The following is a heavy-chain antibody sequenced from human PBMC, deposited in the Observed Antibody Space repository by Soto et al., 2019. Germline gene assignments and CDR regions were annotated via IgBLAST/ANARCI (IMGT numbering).Heavy chain of an antibody. Sequence: EVQLVESGGDLVKPGGSLTLSCAASGFTFTNAWMNWVRQAPGKGLEWVGRNKNKAEGETTDYAAPVKGRFTISRDDSKNVAYLQINSLKTEDTAVYFGTTNGGHSWPPLWGQGTLVTVSS. CDR3: TTNGGHSWPPL. CDR1: GFTFTNAW. D-gene: IGHD2-21*02. CDR2: NKNKAEGETT. J-gene: IGHJ4*02. V-gene: IGHV3-15*07.